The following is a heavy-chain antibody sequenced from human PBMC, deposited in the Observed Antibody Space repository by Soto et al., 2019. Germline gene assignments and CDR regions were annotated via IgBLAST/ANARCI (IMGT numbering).Heavy chain of an antibody. CDR2: INHNSGGT. D-gene: IGHD2-2*02. J-gene: IGHJ6*02. CDR1: GYTFSGYY. CDR3: ARSLTEGYCTITGCYTRPLYGMDV. Sequence: GASVKVSCKASGYTFSGYYIHWLRQAPGQELEGMGWINHNSGGTNYAQKFQGRVTVPRDTPTSTAYMELSRLTSDDTAVYYCARSLTEGYCTITGCYTRPLYGMDVWGQGTTVTVSS. V-gene: IGHV1-2*02.